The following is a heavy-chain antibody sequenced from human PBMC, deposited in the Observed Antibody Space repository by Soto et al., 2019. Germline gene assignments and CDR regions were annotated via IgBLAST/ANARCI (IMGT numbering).Heavy chain of an antibody. V-gene: IGHV1-3*01. Sequence: GASVKVSCKASGYRFTSYAIHWVRQAPGQTLEWMGGINAGNGNTKYSQKFQGRIIITRDTSASTAYTELSSLTSEDTAMYYCARGFGCSGGRCYSPLFDPWGQGALVTVSS. D-gene: IGHD2-15*01. CDR2: INAGNGNT. CDR1: GYRFTSYA. CDR3: ARGFGCSGGRCYSPLFDP. J-gene: IGHJ5*02.